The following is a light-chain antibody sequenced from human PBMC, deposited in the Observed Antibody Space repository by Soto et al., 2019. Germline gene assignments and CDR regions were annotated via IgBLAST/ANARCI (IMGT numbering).Light chain of an antibody. V-gene: IGLV2-23*01. CDR1: SSDVGSYNL. Sequence: QSALTQPASVSGSPGQSITISCTGTSSDVGSYNLVSWYQQHPGKAPKLMIYEGSKRPSGVSNRFSGSESGNTSSLTISGLQDEDEDDYYCCSYAGSSTVVFGGGTKLTVL. CDR3: CSYAGSSTVV. J-gene: IGLJ2*01. CDR2: EGS.